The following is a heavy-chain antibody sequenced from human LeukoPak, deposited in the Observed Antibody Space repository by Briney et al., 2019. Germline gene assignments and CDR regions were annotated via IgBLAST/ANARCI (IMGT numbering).Heavy chain of an antibody. Sequence: GGSLRLSCAASGFTFSSYAMHWVRQAPGKGLEWVAVISYDGSYKYYADSVQGRFTISRDNSKNTRYLQMNSLRAEDTAVYYCARGVDTAMVHGDYWGQGTLVTVSS. CDR1: GFTFSSYA. J-gene: IGHJ4*02. CDR2: ISYDGSYK. V-gene: IGHV3-30*04. D-gene: IGHD5-18*01. CDR3: ARGVDTAMVHGDY.